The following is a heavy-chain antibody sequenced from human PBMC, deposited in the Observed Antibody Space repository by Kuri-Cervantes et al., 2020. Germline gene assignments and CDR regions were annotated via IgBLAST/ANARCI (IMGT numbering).Heavy chain of an antibody. D-gene: IGHD3-3*01. CDR3: ATLEGATG. CDR2: TRNKANSYTT. V-gene: IGHV3-72*01. J-gene: IGHJ4*02. CDR1: GFTFGDYA. Sequence: GGSLRLSCTASGFTFGDYAMSWFRQAPGKGLEWVGRTRNKANSYTTEYAASVKGRFTISRDDSKNSLYLQMNNLKIEDTAVYYCATLEGATGWGQGTQVTVSS.